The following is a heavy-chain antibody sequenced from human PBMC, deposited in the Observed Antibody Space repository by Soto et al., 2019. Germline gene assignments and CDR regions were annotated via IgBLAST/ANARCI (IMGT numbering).Heavy chain of an antibody. CDR3: AKDLCSSSSCYYNYGMDV. D-gene: IGHD2-2*01. Sequence: GESLKISCAASGFTFRNYAMYWVRQAPGKGLEWVAVISYDGSNKYYADSVKGRFTISRDNSKNTLYLQMNSLRAEDTAVYYGAKDLCSSSSCYYNYGMDVWGQGTTVTVSS. V-gene: IGHV3-30*18. CDR2: ISYDGSNK. CDR1: GFTFRNYA. J-gene: IGHJ6*02.